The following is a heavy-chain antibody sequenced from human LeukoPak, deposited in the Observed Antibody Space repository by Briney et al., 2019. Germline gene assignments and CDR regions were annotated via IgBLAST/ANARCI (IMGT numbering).Heavy chain of an antibody. Sequence: PGGSLRLSCAASGFTFSSYAMHWVRQAPGKGLEWVAVISYDGSNKHYADSVKGRFTVSRDNAKNSLYLQMNSLRDEDTAVYYCARDGRWELLPFGMDVWGQGTTVIVSS. CDR3: ARDGRWELLPFGMDV. CDR2: ISYDGSNK. J-gene: IGHJ6*02. D-gene: IGHD1-26*01. V-gene: IGHV3-30-3*01. CDR1: GFTFSSYA.